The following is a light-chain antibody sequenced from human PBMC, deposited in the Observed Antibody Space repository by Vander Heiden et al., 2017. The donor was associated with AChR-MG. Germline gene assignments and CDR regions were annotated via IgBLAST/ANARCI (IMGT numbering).Light chain of an antibody. CDR3: LEYNDWPS. CDR2: GAS. CDR1: QSVSSK. Sequence: EIVMTQSPATLSVSPGERATLPCRASQSVSSKLAWYQQKPGQAPRLLIYGASTRATAIPARFSGSGSGTEFTLTISSLQSEDFAVYYCLEYNDWPSFGQGTKVEIK. J-gene: IGKJ1*01. V-gene: IGKV3-15*01.